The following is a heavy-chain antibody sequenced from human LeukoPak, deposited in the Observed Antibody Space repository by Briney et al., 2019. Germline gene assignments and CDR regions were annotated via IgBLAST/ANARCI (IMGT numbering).Heavy chain of an antibody. Sequence: GGSLRLSCAASGFTFSSYWMSWVRQAPGKGREWVTNIKQDGSEKYYVDSVKGRFTISRDNAKNSLYLQMNSLRAEDTAVYYCARDDCSSISCYHNWFDPWGQGTLVTVSS. CDR2: IKQDGSEK. V-gene: IGHV3-7*01. CDR3: ARDDCSSISCYHNWFDP. J-gene: IGHJ5*02. D-gene: IGHD2-2*01. CDR1: GFTFSSYW.